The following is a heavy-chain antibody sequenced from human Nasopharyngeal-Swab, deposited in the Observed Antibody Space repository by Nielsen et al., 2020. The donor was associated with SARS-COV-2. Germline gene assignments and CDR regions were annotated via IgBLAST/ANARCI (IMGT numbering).Heavy chain of an antibody. CDR1: GFTFSSFA. J-gene: IGHJ3*02. Sequence: GESLKISCAASGFTFSSFAMHWVRQAPGEGVEWVGFIRSKTYGGAPEYAASVKGRFTISRDGAESIAYLQMNSLETEDTGVYYCARSVGSFYGQGAFDIWGQGTMVTVSS. V-gene: IGHV3-49*04. CDR3: ARSVGSFYGQGAFDI. D-gene: IGHD1-26*01. CDR2: IRSKTYGGAP.